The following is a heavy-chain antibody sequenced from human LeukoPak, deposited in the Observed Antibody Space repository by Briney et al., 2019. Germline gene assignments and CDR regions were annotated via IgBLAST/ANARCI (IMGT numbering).Heavy chain of an antibody. V-gene: IGHV4-59*01. CDR2: IYYIGST. J-gene: IGHJ4*02. CDR3: ARAPSGYSYGRFDY. CDR1: GGSISSYY. D-gene: IGHD5-18*01. Sequence: SETLSLTCTVSGGSISSYYWSWIRQPPGKGLEWIGYIYYIGSTNYNPSLKSRVTISVDTSKNQFSLKLSSVTAADTAVYYCARAPSGYSYGRFDYWGQGTLVTVSS.